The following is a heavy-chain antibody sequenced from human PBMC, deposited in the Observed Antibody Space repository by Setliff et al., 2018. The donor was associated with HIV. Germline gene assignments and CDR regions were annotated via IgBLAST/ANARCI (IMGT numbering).Heavy chain of an antibody. CDR3: ARGRYNSRIDV. D-gene: IGHD5-18*01. V-gene: IGHV1-8*01. Sequence: GASVKVSCKTSGYTFTSYDINWVRQATGQGLEWMGWMNPNSGNTGYAQKFQGRVTMTRNTSISTAYMELRSLTSDDTAVYYCARGRYNSRIDVWGQGTTVTVSS. CDR2: MNPNSGNT. CDR1: GYTFTSYD. J-gene: IGHJ6*02.